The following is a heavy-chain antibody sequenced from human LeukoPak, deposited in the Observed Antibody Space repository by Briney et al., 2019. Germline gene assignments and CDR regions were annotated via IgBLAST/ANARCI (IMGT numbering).Heavy chain of an antibody. CDR1: GYTFSDYY. D-gene: IGHD1-26*01. V-gene: IGHV1-2*02. CDR2: INPNSGGT. CDR3: ARGMEPYYYMDV. J-gene: IGHJ6*03. Sequence: ASVKVSCKASGYTFSDYYMHWVRQAPGQGLEWMGWINPNSGGTNYAQKFQGRVTMTRDTSISTAYMELSRLRSDDTAVYYCARGMEPYYYMDVWAKGPRSPSP.